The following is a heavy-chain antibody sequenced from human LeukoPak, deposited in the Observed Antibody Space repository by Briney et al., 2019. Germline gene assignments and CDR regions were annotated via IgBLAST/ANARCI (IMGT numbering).Heavy chain of an antibody. CDR3: ARDHCSTISCYEEKWFDP. V-gene: IGHV4-39*07. D-gene: IGHD2-2*01. CDR1: GGSISTNRYN. J-gene: IGHJ5*02. CDR2: IYHSGST. Sequence: NPSETLSLTSTVSGGSISTNRYNWAWIRQSPGKGLEWIGEIYHSGSTNYNPSLKSRVTISVDKSKNQFSLKLTSVTAADTAVYYCARDHCSTISCYEEKWFDPWGQGTLVTVSS.